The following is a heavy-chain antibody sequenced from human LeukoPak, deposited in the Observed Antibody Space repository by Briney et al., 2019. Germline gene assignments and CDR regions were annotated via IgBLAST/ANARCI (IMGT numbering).Heavy chain of an antibody. V-gene: IGHV2-5*01. CDR1: GFSLSTTGVG. D-gene: IGHD6-6*01. Sequence: NVSGPTLVHPTQTLTLTCTFSGFSLSTTGVGVGWIRQPPGKALEWLALIYWNDDKRYSPSLKSRLTITKDTSKNQVVLTMTNMDPVDTATYYCARESSSSSTNWFDPWGQGTLVTVSP. CDR2: IYWNDDK. J-gene: IGHJ5*02. CDR3: ARESSSSSTNWFDP.